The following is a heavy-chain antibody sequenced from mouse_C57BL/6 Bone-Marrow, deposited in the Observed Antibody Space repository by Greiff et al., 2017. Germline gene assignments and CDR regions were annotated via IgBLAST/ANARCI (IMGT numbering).Heavy chain of an antibody. CDR2: ISDGGSYT. J-gene: IGHJ2*01. D-gene: IGHD2-3*01. V-gene: IGHV5-4*03. CDR3: ARGWLPLGW. Sequence: EVKLVESGGGLVKPGGSLKLSCAASGFTFSSYAMSWVRQTPEKRLEWVATISDGGSYTYYPDNVKGRFTISRDNAKNKLYLQMSHLKSEDTAMYYCARGWLPLGWWGQGTTLTVSS. CDR1: GFTFSSYA.